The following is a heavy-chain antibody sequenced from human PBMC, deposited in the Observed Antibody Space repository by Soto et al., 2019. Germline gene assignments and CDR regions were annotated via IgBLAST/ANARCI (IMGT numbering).Heavy chain of an antibody. D-gene: IGHD2-15*01. CDR1: GGSFSGYY. V-gene: IGHV4-34*01. CDR2: INHSGST. Sequence: SETLSLTCAVYGGSFSGYYWSWIRQPPGKGLEWIGEINHSGSTNYNPSLKSRVTISVDTSKNQFSLKLSSVTAADTALYYCARVVVVVPGGYYYMDVWGKGTTVTVSS. CDR3: ARVVVVVPGGYYYMDV. J-gene: IGHJ6*03.